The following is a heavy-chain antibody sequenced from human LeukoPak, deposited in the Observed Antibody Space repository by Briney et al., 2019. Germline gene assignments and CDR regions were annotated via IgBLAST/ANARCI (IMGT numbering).Heavy chain of an antibody. CDR3: ARDGSSVAGRILSFDY. D-gene: IGHD6-19*01. CDR1: GFTFSSYE. V-gene: IGHV3-48*03. Sequence: GGSLRLSCGASGFTFSSYEMNWVRQAPGKGLEWVSYISSSGSTIYYADSVKGRFTISRDNAKNSLYLQMNSLRAEDTAVYYCARDGSSVAGRILSFDYWGQGTLVTVSS. J-gene: IGHJ4*02. CDR2: ISSSGSTI.